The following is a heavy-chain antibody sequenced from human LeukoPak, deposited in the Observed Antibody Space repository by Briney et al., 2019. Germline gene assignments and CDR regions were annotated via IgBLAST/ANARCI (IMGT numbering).Heavy chain of an antibody. D-gene: IGHD6-19*01. J-gene: IGHJ4*02. CDR2: TYYRSKWYD. CDR1: GDSVSSINGA. Sequence: SQTLSLTCAISGDSVSSINGAWNWVRQSPSRGLEWLGRTYYRSKWYDEYAESMRGRITINPDTSMNQYSLHLLSVTPEDTAVYYCARDLGNTGWYTFDYWGQGILVTASP. V-gene: IGHV6-1*01. CDR3: ARDLGNTGWYTFDY.